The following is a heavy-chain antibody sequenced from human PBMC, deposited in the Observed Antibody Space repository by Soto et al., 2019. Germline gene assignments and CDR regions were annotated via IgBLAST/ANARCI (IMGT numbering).Heavy chain of an antibody. J-gene: IGHJ6*02. CDR2: ISSSSSYT. V-gene: IGHV3-11*05. D-gene: IGHD3-10*01. CDR1: GFTFSDYY. Sequence: QVQLVESGGGLVKPGGSLRLSCAASGFTFSDYYMSWIRQAPGKGLEWVSYISSSSSYTNYADSVKGRFTISRDNAKNSLYLQMNSLRAEDTAVYYCARDLEEYYGHYYYYGMDVWGQGTTVTVSS. CDR3: ARDLEEYYGHYYYYGMDV.